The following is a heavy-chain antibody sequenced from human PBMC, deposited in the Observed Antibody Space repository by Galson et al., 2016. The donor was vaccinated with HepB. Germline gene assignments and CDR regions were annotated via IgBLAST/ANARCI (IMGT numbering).Heavy chain of an antibody. D-gene: IGHD1-14*01. CDR3: AREIDHSFYFDY. V-gene: IGHV1-46*02. CDR1: GYTFNTYN. CDR2: IKPSGGNT. J-gene: IGHJ4*01. Sequence: SVKVSCKASGYTFNTYNMHWVRQAPGQGLEWMGIIKPSGGNTIYAQKFQDRITMTRDTSTSTVYMELSSLRSEDTAVYYCAREIDHSFYFDYCGHGTLLTVSS.